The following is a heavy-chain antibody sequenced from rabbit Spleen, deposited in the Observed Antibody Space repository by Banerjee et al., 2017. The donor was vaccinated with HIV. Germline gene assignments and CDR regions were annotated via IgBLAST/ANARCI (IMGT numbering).Heavy chain of an antibody. V-gene: IGHV1S45*01. CDR2: IDVGSSDFT. Sequence: QEKLVESGGGLVQPEGSLTLTCTASGVSFSFNNYMCWVRQAPGKGLEWIGCIDVGSSDFTYFAAWAKGRFTISKTSSTTVTLQMTSLTAADTATYFCARGVYSTYGYAAKLWGPGTLVTVS. D-gene: IGHD6-1*01. CDR3: ARGVYSTYGYAAKL. CDR1: GVSFSFNNY. J-gene: IGHJ4*01.